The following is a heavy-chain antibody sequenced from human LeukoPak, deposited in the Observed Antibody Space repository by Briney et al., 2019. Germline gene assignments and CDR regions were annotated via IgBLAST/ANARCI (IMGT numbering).Heavy chain of an antibody. J-gene: IGHJ5*02. CDR2: INHSGST. Sequence: PSETLSLTCAVYGGSFSGYYWSWTRQPPGKGLEWIGEINHSGSTNYNPSLKSRVTISVDTSKNQFSLKLSSVTAADTAVYYCARGDTAMKFDPWGQGTLVTVSS. V-gene: IGHV4-34*01. D-gene: IGHD5-18*01. CDR1: GGSFSGYY. CDR3: ARGDTAMKFDP.